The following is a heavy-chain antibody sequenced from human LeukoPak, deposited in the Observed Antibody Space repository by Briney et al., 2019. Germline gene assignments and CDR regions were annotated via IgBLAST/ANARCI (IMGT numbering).Heavy chain of an antibody. CDR2: INHSGST. J-gene: IGHJ4*02. D-gene: IGHD5-18*01. CDR3: AREGYPRSYFDY. Sequence: SETLSLTCAVYGGSFSGYYWSWIRQPPGKGLEWIGEINHSGSTNYNPSLKSRVTTSVDTSKNQFSLKLSSVTAADTAVYYCAREGYPRSYFDYWGQGTLVTVSS. CDR1: GGSFSGYY. V-gene: IGHV4-34*01.